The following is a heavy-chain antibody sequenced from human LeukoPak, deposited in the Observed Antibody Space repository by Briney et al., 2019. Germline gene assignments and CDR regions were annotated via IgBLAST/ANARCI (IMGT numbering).Heavy chain of an antibody. CDR3: AREGAYYDILTGYYYYYYMDV. CDR2: IYTSGST. J-gene: IGHJ6*03. CDR1: GGSISSYY. V-gene: IGHV4-4*07. Sequence: SETLSLTCTVSGGSISSYYWSWIRQPAGKGLEWIGRIYTSGSTNYNPSLKSRVTMSVDTSKNQFSLKLSSVTAADTAVYYCAREGAYYDILTGYYYYYYMDVWGKGTTVTISS. D-gene: IGHD3-9*01.